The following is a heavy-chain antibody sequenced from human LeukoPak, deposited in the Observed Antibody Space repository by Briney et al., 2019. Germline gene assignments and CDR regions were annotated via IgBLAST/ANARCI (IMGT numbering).Heavy chain of an antibody. J-gene: IGHJ4*02. CDR1: GGSISSGSYY. CDR2: IYTSGST. Sequence: PSQTLSLTCTVSGGSISSGSYYWSWIRQPAGKGLEWIGRIYTSGSTNYSPSLKSRVTISVDTSKNQFSLKLSSVTAADTAVYYCAREDLLEMATIDYWGQGTLVTVSS. D-gene: IGHD5-24*01. V-gene: IGHV4-61*02. CDR3: AREDLLEMATIDY.